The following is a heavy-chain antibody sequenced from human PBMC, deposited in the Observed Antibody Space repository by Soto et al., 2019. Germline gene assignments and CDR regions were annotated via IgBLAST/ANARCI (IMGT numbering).Heavy chain of an antibody. V-gene: IGHV1-69*13. CDR2: IIPIFGTA. CDR1: GGTFSSYA. D-gene: IGHD3-10*01. J-gene: IGHJ6*02. Sequence: GASVKVSCKASGGTFSSYAISWVRQAPGQGLEWMGGIIPIFGTANYAQKFQGRVTITADESTSTAYMELSSLRSEDTAVYYCARSHRLGWFGELSQGYYYYGMDVWGQGTTVTVSS. CDR3: ARSHRLGWFGELSQGYYYYGMDV.